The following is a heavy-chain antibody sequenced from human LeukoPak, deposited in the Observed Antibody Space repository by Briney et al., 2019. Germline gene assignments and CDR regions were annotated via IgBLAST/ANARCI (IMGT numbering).Heavy chain of an antibody. D-gene: IGHD3-16*01. J-gene: IGHJ4*02. V-gene: IGHV3-21*01. Sequence: GGSLTLSCAGSGFTFSTSAMNWVRQVPGKGLEWVSSIDYDGSHIYYSASVKGRFSISRDNARDSVYLQMDSLRAEDTAVYYCARDPERYLRMGHYDNWGQGKLGIVSS. CDR2: IDYDGSHI. CDR1: GFTFSTSA. CDR3: ARDPERYLRMGHYDN.